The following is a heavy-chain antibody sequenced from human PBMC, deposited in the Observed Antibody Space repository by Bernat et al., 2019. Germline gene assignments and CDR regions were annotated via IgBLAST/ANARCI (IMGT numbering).Heavy chain of an antibody. V-gene: IGHV3-21*01. Sequence: VQLVESGGGVVHPGRSLRLSCAASGFTFSSYSMNWVRQAPGKGLEWVSSISSSSSYIYYADSVKGRFTISRDNAKNSLYLQMNSLRAEDTAVYYCARDRAGGRFLEWPTLYYMDVWGKGTTVTVSS. J-gene: IGHJ6*03. D-gene: IGHD3-3*01. CDR1: GFTFSSYS. CDR3: ARDRAGGRFLEWPTLYYMDV. CDR2: ISSSSSYI.